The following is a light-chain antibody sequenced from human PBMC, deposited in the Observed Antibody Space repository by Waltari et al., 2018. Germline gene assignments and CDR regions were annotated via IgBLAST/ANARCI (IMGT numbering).Light chain of an antibody. CDR1: QGVGKY. CDR2: HAS. Sequence: EIVLTQSPGTLSLSPGERANLSCRASQGVGKYLAWYQQRPGQAPRHLLYHASISATGIPDRFSGSGSGTDFSLTISRLEPEDFAVYYCQKYDFLPATFGQGTTVEIK. J-gene: IGKJ1*01. V-gene: IGKV3-20*01. CDR3: QKYDFLPAT.